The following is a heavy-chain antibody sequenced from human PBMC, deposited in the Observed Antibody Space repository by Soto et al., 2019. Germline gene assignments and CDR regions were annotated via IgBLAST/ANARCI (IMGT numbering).Heavy chain of an antibody. Sequence: SETLSLTCGVYGGSFSGYYWTWFRQPPGKGLEWIGEINRSGNTKYNPSLQSRVTMSVDTSKNQFSLNLHSVTAADTGVYYCARGPDGRFDPWGQGTLVTSPQ. CDR2: INRSGNT. CDR3: ARGPDGRFDP. V-gene: IGHV4-34*01. J-gene: IGHJ5*02. CDR1: GGSFSGYY.